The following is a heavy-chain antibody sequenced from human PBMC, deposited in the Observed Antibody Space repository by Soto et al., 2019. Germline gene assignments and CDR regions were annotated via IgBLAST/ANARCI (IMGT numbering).Heavy chain of an antibody. J-gene: IGHJ4*02. CDR1: GFTFSSYG. D-gene: IGHD5-18*01. CDR2: IWYDGSNK. CDR3: ARGAVFGRGYSYGPSLFDY. Sequence: LRLSCAASGFTFSSYGMHWVRQAPGKGLEWVAVIWYDGSNKYYADSVKGRFTISRDNSKNTLYLQMNSLRAEDTAVYYCARGAVFGRGYSYGPSLFDYWGQGTLVTVSS. V-gene: IGHV3-33*01.